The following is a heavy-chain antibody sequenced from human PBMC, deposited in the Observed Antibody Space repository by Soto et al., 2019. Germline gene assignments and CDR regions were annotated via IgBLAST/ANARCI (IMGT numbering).Heavy chain of an antibody. D-gene: IGHD1-1*01. CDR1: GGIFNDYC. V-gene: IGHV1-69*13. J-gene: IGHJ4*02. CDR2: IIPMLGRT. Sequence: GASVKVSCKASGGIFNDYCFSWVRQAPGQGLEWLGGIIPMLGRTNYAPKFQGRVTITADESTSTAYMELNSLRSEDTAVYYCAARDGFNFYYLDFWGQGTPVTVSS. CDR3: AARDGFNFYYLDF.